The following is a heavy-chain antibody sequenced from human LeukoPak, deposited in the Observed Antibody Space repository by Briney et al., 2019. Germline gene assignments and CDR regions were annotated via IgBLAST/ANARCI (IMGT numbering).Heavy chain of an antibody. CDR3: ASDAVYSSYYYYFDY. J-gene: IGHJ4*02. Sequence: GGSLRLSCAASGFTFSSYGMHWVRQAPGKGLEWVAFIRYDGSNKYYADSVKGRFTISRDNSKNTLYLQMNSLRAEDTAVYYCASDAVYSSYYYYFDYWGQRTLVTVSS. CDR2: IRYDGSNK. V-gene: IGHV3-30*02. CDR1: GFTFSSYG. D-gene: IGHD6-6*01.